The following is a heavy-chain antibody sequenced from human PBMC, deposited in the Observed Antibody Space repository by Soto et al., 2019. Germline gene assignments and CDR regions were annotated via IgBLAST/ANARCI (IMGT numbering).Heavy chain of an antibody. Sequence: QVQLVQSGAEVKKPGSSVKVSCKASGGTFSSYSINWVRQAPGQGLEWMGEIIPIFGTANYAQKFQGRVTITADESTITASMELSSLRSEETAVYYCARDGGRHSGGIDYWGQGTLVTVSS. CDR1: GGTFSSYS. CDR3: ARDGGRHSGGIDY. D-gene: IGHD1-26*01. J-gene: IGHJ4*02. V-gene: IGHV1-69*01. CDR2: IIPIFGTA.